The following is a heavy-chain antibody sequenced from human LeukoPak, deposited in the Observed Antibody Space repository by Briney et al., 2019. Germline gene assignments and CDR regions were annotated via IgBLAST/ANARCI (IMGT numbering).Heavy chain of an antibody. CDR3: ARRVGGFGELNED. D-gene: IGHD3-10*01. CDR1: GGSISSSSYY. CDR2: IYYCGST. V-gene: IGHV4-39*01. J-gene: IGHJ4*02. Sequence: SETLSLTCTVSGGSISSSSYYWGWIRQPPGKGLEWIGSIYYCGSTYYNPSRKCRVTISVDTSKIQFSLKLSSVTAADTAVYYCARRVGGFGELNEDWGQGTLVTVSS.